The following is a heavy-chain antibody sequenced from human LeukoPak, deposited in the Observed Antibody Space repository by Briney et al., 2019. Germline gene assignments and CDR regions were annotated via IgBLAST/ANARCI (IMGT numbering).Heavy chain of an antibody. V-gene: IGHV3-23*01. D-gene: IGHD5-24*01. CDR2: ISGSGGST. J-gene: IGHJ4*02. Sequence: GGSLRLSCAASGFTFSSYAMSWVRQAPGKGLEWVSAISGSGGSTYYADSVKGRFTISRDNSKNTVYLQMNSLRTEDTAVSYCARPSPPGDGYNPCDYWGPGALVIVSS. CDR1: GFTFSSYA. CDR3: ARPSPPGDGYNPCDY.